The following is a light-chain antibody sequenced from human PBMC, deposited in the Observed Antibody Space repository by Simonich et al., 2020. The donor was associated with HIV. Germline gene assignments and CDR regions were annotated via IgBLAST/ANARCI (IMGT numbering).Light chain of an antibody. J-gene: IGKJ2*02. CDR2: GAS. CDR3: QHYNSWPPMCT. CDR1: QSISSN. Sequence: EIVMTQSPATLSVSPGERATPSCRASQSISSNLAWYQQKPGQAPRLLIYGASTRATGFPARFSGIGSGTEFTLTISSLQSEDFAVYYCQHYNSWPPMCTFGQGTKLEIK. V-gene: IGKV3-15*01.